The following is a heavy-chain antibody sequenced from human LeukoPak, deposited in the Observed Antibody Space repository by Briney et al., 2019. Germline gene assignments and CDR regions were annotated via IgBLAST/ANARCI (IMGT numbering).Heavy chain of an antibody. V-gene: IGHV4-61*02. CDR3: ARGPYAWGYIDY. CDR2: FYTSGST. D-gene: IGHD7-27*01. CDR1: GGSISSGTYY. J-gene: IGHJ4*02. Sequence: PSETLSLTCTVSGGSISSGTYYWSWIRQPAGKGREWIGRFYTSGSTNYNPSLKSRVTISVDTSKNQFSLKLSSVTAADTAVYYCARGPYAWGYIDYWGQGTLVTVSS.